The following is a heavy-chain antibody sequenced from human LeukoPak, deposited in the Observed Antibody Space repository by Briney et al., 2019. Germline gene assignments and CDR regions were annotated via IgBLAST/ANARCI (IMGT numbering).Heavy chain of an antibody. Sequence: ASVKVSCKASGYTFTSYGTSWVRQAPGQGLEWMGWISAYNGNTNYAQKLQGRVTMTTDTSTSAAYMELRSLRSDDTAVYYCVRDGFCSSASCYDKGGFDFWGQGTLVTVSS. J-gene: IGHJ4*02. CDR1: GYTFTSYG. CDR2: ISAYNGNT. D-gene: IGHD2-2*01. V-gene: IGHV1-18*01. CDR3: VRDGFCSSASCYDKGGFDF.